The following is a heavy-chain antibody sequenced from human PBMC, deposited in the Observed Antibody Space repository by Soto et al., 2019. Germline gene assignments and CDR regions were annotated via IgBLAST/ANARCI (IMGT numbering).Heavy chain of an antibody. CDR2: ISYDGSNK. D-gene: IGHD6-13*01. CDR1: RCAFSIYA. CDR3: ARPSGQPYTSSWYFDN. Sequence: PEGSLRLYGAASRCAFSIYAMHGVRQAPVKGLEWVAVISYDGSNKYYADSVKGRFTISRDNSKNTLYLQMNSLRAEDTAVYYCARPSGQPYTSSWYFDNRGQESLV. J-gene: IGHJ4*01. V-gene: IGHV3-30-3*01.